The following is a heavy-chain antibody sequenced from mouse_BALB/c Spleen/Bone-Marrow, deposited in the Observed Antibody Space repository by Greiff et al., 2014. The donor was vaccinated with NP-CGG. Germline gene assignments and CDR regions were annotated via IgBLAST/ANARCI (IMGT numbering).Heavy chain of an antibody. CDR3: AGPFDY. V-gene: IGHV1S81*02. J-gene: IGHJ2*01. CDR2: INPSNGRT. Sequence: QVQLKESGAELVKPGASVKLSCKASGYTFTSYWMHWVKQRPGQGLEWIGEINPSNGRTNYNEKFKSKATLTVDKSSGTAYMQLSSLTSEDSAVYYCAGPFDYWGQGTTLTVSS. CDR1: GYTFTSYW.